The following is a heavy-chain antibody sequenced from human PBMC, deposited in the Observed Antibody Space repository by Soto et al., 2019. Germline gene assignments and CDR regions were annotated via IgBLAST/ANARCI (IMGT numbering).Heavy chain of an antibody. J-gene: IGHJ4*02. CDR1: GLIFSNYK. CDR3: ARDTNGLHY. V-gene: IGHV3-74*01. Sequence: PGGSLRLSCAASGLIFSNYKMHWVRQAPGKGLVWVSRINTDGSITDYADSVKGRFTVSRDNAKNTMYLQMKSLTADDTAVYYCARDTNGLHYWGQGTLVTVSS. D-gene: IGHD2-8*01. CDR2: INTDGSIT.